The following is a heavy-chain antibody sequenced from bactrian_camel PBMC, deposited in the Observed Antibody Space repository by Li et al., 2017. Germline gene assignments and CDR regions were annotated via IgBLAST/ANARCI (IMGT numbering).Heavy chain of an antibody. CDR3: AGDRSYGAWYMESQYKY. CDR2: INVGGGRS. CDR1: GFSFTETG. J-gene: IGHJ4*01. V-gene: IGHV3S31*01. Sequence: VQLVESGGGLVQPGGSLRLSCAASGFSFTETGMYWVRQAPGKGRGKVAVINVGGGRSCPADSVMGRFTISRDNGKNTVYLQMNSLMPEDSGVYYCAGDRSYGAWYMESQYKYWGRGTQVTVS. D-gene: IGHD6*01.